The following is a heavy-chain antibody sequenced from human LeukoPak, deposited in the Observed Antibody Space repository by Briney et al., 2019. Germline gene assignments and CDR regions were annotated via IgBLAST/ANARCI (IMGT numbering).Heavy chain of an antibody. D-gene: IGHD7-27*01. CDR3: ARGGLGSAFDN. CDR1: GFTFSNYA. V-gene: IGHV3-23*01. J-gene: IGHJ4*02. CDR2: ISGSGGST. Sequence: PGGSLRLSCAASGFTFSNYALSWVRQAPGKGLECVSAISGSGGSTYSADSVKDRFTISRDSSKNTLYLQMNSLRADDTAVFYCARGGLGSAFDNWGQGTLVTVSS.